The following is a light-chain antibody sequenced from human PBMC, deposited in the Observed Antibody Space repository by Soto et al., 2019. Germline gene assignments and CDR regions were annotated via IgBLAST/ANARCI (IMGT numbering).Light chain of an antibody. CDR1: QSISNF. J-gene: IGKJ1*01. CDR2: AVS. V-gene: IGKV1-39*01. CDR3: QQSYGTPKT. Sequence: DMQMAKSPSSLSACVGDRVAISYRASQSISNFLNWYQQKPGKAPNLLIYAVSNLQSGVPSRFSGSGSGTEFTLTIASLLPEDFATYYCQQSYGTPKTFGKGTKVDIK.